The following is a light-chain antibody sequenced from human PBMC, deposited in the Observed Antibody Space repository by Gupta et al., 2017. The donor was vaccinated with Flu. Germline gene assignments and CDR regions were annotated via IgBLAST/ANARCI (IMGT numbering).Light chain of an antibody. Sequence: DIQMTQSPSSLSASVGDRVTITCQARQDIRKYLNWYQQKPGKAPKLLIYDASNLETGVPSRFSGSGSGTDFTFTISSLQPEDIATYYCQQYDNLPPGFGQGTKLEIK. CDR3: QQYDNLPPG. V-gene: IGKV1-33*01. CDR1: QDIRKY. J-gene: IGKJ2*03. CDR2: DAS.